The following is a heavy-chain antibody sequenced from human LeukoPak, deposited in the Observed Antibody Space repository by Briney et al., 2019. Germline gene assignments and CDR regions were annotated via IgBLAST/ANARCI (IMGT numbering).Heavy chain of an antibody. CDR1: GGSISSYY. V-gene: IGHV4-59*01. CDR2: IYYSGST. CDR3: ARVGNYYDSSGYLDY. Sequence: SVTLSLTCTVSGGSISSYYWSWLPQPPGKGLEGIGYIYYSGSTNYNPSLKSRVTISVHTSKHHFSLKLSSVTAADTGMYFCARVGNYYDSSGYLDYWGQGTLVTVSS. D-gene: IGHD3-22*01. J-gene: IGHJ4*02.